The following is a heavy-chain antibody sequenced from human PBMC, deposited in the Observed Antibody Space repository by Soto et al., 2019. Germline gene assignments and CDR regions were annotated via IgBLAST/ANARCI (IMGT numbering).Heavy chain of an antibody. CDR1: GFTFDDYA. V-gene: IGHV3-9*01. CDR2: ISWNSGSI. J-gene: IGHJ3*02. CDR3: AKDLTTISWAPDAFDI. D-gene: IGHD3-3*01. Sequence: SLRLSCAASGFTFDDYAMHWVRQAPGKGLEWVSGISWNSGSIGYADSVKGRFTISRDNAKNSLYLQMNSLRAEDTALYYCAKDLTTISWAPDAFDIWGQGTMVIVSS.